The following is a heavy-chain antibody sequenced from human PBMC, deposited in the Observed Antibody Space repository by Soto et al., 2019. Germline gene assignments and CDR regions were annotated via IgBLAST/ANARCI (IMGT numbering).Heavy chain of an antibody. D-gene: IGHD1-26*01. CDR3: ARSSIIYYGMDV. V-gene: IGHV1-69*13. CDR2: IIPIFGTA. J-gene: IGHJ6*01. CDR1: SATLRSSA. Sequence: PVNLSLKTSSATLRSSAFNLVRQPPRQELWWMGGIIPIFGTANYAQKFQGRVTITADESTSTAYMELSSLRSEDTAVYYCARSSIIYYGMDVWAQGSSDIVSS.